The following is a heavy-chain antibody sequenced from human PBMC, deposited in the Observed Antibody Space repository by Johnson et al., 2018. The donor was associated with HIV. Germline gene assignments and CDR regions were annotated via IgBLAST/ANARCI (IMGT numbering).Heavy chain of an antibody. CDR1: GFTFDDYG. D-gene: IGHD1-1*01. CDR2: INWNGGST. V-gene: IGHV3-20*04. J-gene: IGHJ3*02. Sequence: VHLVESGGGVVRPGGSLRLSCAASGFTFDDYGMSWVRQAPGKGLEWDSGINWNGGSTGYADSVKGRFTISRDNAKNSLYLQMNSLRAEDTALYYCARREGTTGTFSAFDIWGQGTMVTVSS. CDR3: ARREGTTGTFSAFDI.